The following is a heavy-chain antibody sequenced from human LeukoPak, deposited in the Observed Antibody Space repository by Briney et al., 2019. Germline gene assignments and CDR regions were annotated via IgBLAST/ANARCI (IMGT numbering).Heavy chain of an antibody. CDR1: GYSISSGYY. J-gene: IGHJ3*02. CDR3: ARTLWRGYQLPREAFDI. V-gene: IGHV4-38-2*01. Sequence: SETLSLTCAVSGYSISSGYYWGRIRQPPGKGLEWIGSIYYSGSTYYNPSLKSRVTISVDTSKNQFSLKLSSVTAADTAVYYCARTLWRGYQLPREAFDIWGQGTMVTVSS. CDR2: IYYSGST. D-gene: IGHD2-2*01.